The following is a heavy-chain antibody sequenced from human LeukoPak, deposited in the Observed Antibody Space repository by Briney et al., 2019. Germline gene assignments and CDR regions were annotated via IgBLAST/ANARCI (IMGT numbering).Heavy chain of an antibody. CDR3: TTDPWSSSFSYYYGMDV. CDR1: GFTFSNAW. Sequence: GGSLRLSCAASGFTFSNAWMSWVRQAPGKGLEWVGRIKSKTDGGTTDYAAPVKGRFTISRDDSKNTLHLQMNSLKTEDTAVYCCTTDPWSSSFSYYYGMDVWGQGTTVTVSS. J-gene: IGHJ6*02. V-gene: IGHV3-15*01. D-gene: IGHD6-6*01. CDR2: IKSKTDGGTT.